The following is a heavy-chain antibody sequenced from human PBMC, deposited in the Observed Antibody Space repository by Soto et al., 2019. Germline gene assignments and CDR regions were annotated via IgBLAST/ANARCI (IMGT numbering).Heavy chain of an antibody. J-gene: IGHJ4*02. CDR1: GDTLRSCA. D-gene: IGHD5-18*01. CDR3: AAGDSSDTGDH. Sequence: ASVKVSCKASGDTLRSCAINWVRQVPGQGREWMGGTTPIIGTVDYGQKFQGRVTISVDEPTATSYMEMSSLRYEHTAVYYCAAGDSSDTGDHWGQGTLVTVSS. V-gene: IGHV1-69*13. CDR2: TTPIIGTV.